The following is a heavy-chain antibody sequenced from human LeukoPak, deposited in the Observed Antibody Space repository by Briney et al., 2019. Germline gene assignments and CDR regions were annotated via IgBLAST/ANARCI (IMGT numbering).Heavy chain of an antibody. CDR3: ARDREAYSNPMKDGAFDI. CDR1: GFTFSSYA. J-gene: IGHJ3*02. V-gene: IGHV3-30*04. CDR2: TSYDGSSQ. D-gene: IGHD4-11*01. Sequence: GVYLRLSCSASGFTFSSYAMYWVGQAPGRGLEWVAVTSYDGSSQYSADSVKGRFTISRDNSKNTLYLKMNSLRADDTAVYYCARDREAYSNPMKDGAFDIWGQGTMVTVSS.